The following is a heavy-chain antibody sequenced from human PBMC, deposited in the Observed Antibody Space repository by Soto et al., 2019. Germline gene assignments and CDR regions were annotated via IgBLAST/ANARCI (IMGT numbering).Heavy chain of an antibody. CDR3: AGGLPHTYYYDSSGYPYFDY. J-gene: IGHJ4*02. Sequence: ASVKVSCKASGYTFTNFDINWVRQATGQGLEWMGWMNPNSGNTGYAQKFQGRVTMTGSTSISTAYLELSNLTSEDTAVYYCAGGLPHTYYYDSSGYPYFDYWGQGTLVTVSS. D-gene: IGHD3-22*01. CDR2: MNPNSGNT. CDR1: GYTFTNFD. V-gene: IGHV1-8*01.